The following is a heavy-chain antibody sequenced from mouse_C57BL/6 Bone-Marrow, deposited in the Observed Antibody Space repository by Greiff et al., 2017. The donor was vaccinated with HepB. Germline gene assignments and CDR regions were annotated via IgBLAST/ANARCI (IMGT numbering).Heavy chain of an antibody. CDR2: IDPSDSYT. Sequence: QVQLQQPGAELVRPGTSVKLSCKASGYTFTSYWMHWVKQRPGQGLEWIGVIDPSDSYTNYNQKFKGKATLTVDTSSSTAYMQLSSLTSEDSAVYYCARPITTVVATDYWGEGTTLTISS. D-gene: IGHD1-1*01. J-gene: IGHJ2*01. CDR1: GYTFTSYW. V-gene: IGHV1-59*01. CDR3: ARPITTVVATDY.